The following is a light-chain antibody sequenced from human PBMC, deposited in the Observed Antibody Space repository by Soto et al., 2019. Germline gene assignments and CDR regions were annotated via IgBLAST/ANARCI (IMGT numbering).Light chain of an antibody. CDR3: QQYNNWPPWT. J-gene: IGKJ1*01. CDR1: QRVSSN. V-gene: IGKV3-15*01. CDR2: GAS. Sequence: EIVMTQSPATLSVSPGERATLSCRASQRVSSNLACYQQKPGQPPRLLIYGASTRATGIPARFSGSGSGTEFTLTISSLQSEDFAVYYCQQYNNWPPWTFGQGTKVEIK.